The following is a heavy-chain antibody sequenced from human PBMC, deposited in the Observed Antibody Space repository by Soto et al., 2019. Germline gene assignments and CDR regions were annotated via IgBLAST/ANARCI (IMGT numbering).Heavy chain of an antibody. Sequence: GGSLRLSCAASGFTFNTYGMHWVRQAPGKGLEWVAIIWYDGSIKYYSDSTRGRFIVSRDNSRNTLYLQMNSLRVEDTAVYYCARAPSGSYPEFDYWGQGTLVTVSS. V-gene: IGHV3-33*01. J-gene: IGHJ4*02. CDR1: GFTFNTYG. CDR3: ARAPSGSYPEFDY. CDR2: IWYDGSIK. D-gene: IGHD1-26*01.